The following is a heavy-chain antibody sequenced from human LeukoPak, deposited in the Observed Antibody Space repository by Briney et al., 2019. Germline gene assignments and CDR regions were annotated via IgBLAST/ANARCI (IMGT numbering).Heavy chain of an antibody. Sequence: GGSLRLSCAATGFTFRKHWMSWVRQTVGKGLECVAKIREDGNEKHYADSVKGRFTISRDNAKNSLFLQMNNLRVDDTAVYYCVRDYRGGWNDYWGQGTLVTVSS. J-gene: IGHJ4*02. CDR2: IREDGNEK. CDR3: VRDYRGGWNDY. V-gene: IGHV3-7*01. CDR1: GFTFRKHW. D-gene: IGHD1-26*01.